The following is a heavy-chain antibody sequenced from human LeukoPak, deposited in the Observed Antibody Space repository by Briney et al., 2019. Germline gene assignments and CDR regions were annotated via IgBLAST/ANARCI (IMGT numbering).Heavy chain of an antibody. J-gene: IGHJ4*02. D-gene: IGHD5-12*01. CDR2: INPNSGGT. Sequence: ASVKVSCKASGYTFTGYYMHLVRQAPGQGLEWMGRINPNSGGTNYAQKFQGRVTMTRDTSISTAYMELSRLRSDDTAVYYCAREVVATIFSGTKPYYFDYWGQGTLVTASS. CDR1: GYTFTGYY. V-gene: IGHV1-2*06. CDR3: AREVVATIFSGTKPYYFDY.